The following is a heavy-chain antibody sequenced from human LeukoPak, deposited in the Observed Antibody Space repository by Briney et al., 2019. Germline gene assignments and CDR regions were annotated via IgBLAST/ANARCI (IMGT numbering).Heavy chain of an antibody. D-gene: IGHD2-2*01. CDR1: GFTFSSYA. V-gene: IGHV3-23*01. Sequence: AGGSLRLSCAASGFTFSSYAMSWVRQAPGKGLEWVSAISGSGGSTYYADSVKGRFTISRDNSKNTLYLQMNSLRAEDTAVYYCAKDLGVVVPAAPGRYWGQGTLVTVSS. CDR2: ISGSGGST. J-gene: IGHJ4*02. CDR3: AKDLGVVVPAAPGRY.